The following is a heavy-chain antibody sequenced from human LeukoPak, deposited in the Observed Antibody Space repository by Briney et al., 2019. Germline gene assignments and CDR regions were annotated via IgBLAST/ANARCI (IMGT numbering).Heavy chain of an antibody. Sequence: GGSLRLSCAASGFIVSSNYMNWVRQAPGKGLEWVSVIYGGGHTYYTDSVKGRFTISRDNSNNTLYLHMNSLRPDDTAVYYCARSTRDGYNHYHYYYTDVWGKGTTVTVSS. CDR2: IYGGGHT. J-gene: IGHJ6*03. CDR1: GFIVSSNY. D-gene: IGHD5-24*01. CDR3: ARSTRDGYNHYHYYYTDV. V-gene: IGHV3-53*01.